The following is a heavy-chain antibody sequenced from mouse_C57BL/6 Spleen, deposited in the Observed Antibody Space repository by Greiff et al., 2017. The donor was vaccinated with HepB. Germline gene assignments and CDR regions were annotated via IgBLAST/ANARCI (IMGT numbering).Heavy chain of an antibody. V-gene: IGHV1-81*01. Sequence: VQLQQSGAELARPGASVKLSCKASGYTFTSYGISWVKQRTGQGLEWIGEIYPRSGNTYYNEKFKGKATLTAVKSTRTAYMERRSLTSEDSAVYFWARSWVLLRSSFAYWGQVSLVTVSA. CDR3: ARSWVLLRSSFAY. CDR1: GYTFTSYG. CDR2: IYPRSGNT. J-gene: IGHJ3*01. D-gene: IGHD1-1*01.